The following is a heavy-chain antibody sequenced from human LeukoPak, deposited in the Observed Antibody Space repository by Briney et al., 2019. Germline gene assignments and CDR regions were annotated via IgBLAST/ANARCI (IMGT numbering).Heavy chain of an antibody. CDR2: ISGSEEST. CDR3: AKGGYNSGWPMRFAP. D-gene: IGHD6-19*01. V-gene: IGHV3-23*01. Sequence: GRSLRLSCAASGFTFSSYGMHRVRQAPGKGLEWVSSISGSEESTYYADSVKGRFTISRATSNNTLYLQMNTLRAGDTAIYYCAKGGYNSGWPMRFAPWGQGTLVTVSS. J-gene: IGHJ5*02. CDR1: GFTFSSYG.